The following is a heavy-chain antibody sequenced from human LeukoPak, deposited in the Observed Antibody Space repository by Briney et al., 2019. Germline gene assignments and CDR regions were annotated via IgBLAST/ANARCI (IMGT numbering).Heavy chain of an antibody. CDR2: IYYSGST. Sequence: SDTLPLTCAVSGYSISSSNWWGWIRQSPGKGLEWIGYIYYSGSTYYNPSLKSRVTMSVDTSKNQFSLKLNSVTPVDTAVYYCARILSSGWTGGAFDIWGQGTMVTVSS. J-gene: IGHJ3*02. V-gene: IGHV4-28*01. CDR3: ARILSSGWTGGAFDI. CDR1: GYSISSSNW. D-gene: IGHD6-19*01.